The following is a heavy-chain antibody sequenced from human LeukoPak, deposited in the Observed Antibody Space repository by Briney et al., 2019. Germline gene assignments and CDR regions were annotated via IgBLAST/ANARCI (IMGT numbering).Heavy chain of an antibody. D-gene: IGHD3-10*01. Sequence: GASVKVSCKASGYTFTGYYMHWVRQAPGQGLEWMGWINPNSGGTNYAQKLQGWVTMTSDTSISIAYIELSRLGSDETAVYYCARDGGLWFGELDLFDYWGQGTLVTVSS. CDR2: INPNSGGT. CDR3: ARDGGLWFGELDLFDY. CDR1: GYTFTGYY. V-gene: IGHV1-2*04. J-gene: IGHJ4*02.